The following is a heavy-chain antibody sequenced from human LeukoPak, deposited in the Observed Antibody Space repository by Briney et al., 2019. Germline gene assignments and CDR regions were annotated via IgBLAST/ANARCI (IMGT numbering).Heavy chain of an antibody. Sequence: APVKLSCKASRYTFTSYDINCVRQATGQRLKWMGWMNPNSGNTGYAQKFQGRVTMNRNTSMSTAYMELSSLRSEDTAVYYCARGGYDSSPDDWGQGTLVTVSS. D-gene: IGHD3-22*01. CDR2: MNPNSGNT. CDR3: ARGGYDSSPDD. V-gene: IGHV1-8*01. CDR1: RYTFTSYD. J-gene: IGHJ4*02.